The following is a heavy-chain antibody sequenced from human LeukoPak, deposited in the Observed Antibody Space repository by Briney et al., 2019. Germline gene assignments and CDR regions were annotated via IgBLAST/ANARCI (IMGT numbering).Heavy chain of an antibody. V-gene: IGHV1-69*13. CDR2: IIPIFGTA. Sequence: ASVKVSCKASGGTFSSYAISWVRQAPGQGLEWMGGIIPIFGTANYAQKFQGRVTITADESTNTAYMELSSLRSEDTAVYYCARFYGDYVPMDVWGQGTTVTVSS. J-gene: IGHJ6*02. CDR3: ARFYGDYVPMDV. CDR1: GGTFSSYA. D-gene: IGHD4-17*01.